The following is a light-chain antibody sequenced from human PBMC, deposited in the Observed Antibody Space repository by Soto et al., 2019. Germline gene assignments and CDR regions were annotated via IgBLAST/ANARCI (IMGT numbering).Light chain of an antibody. CDR3: ISFTTRATYV. J-gene: IGLJ1*01. Sequence: SALTQPASVSRSPGQSITISCTGTSSDVGNSDYVSWYQQHPGKVPKLMIYDVSNRPSGVSNRFSGSKSGNTASLTISGLQAEDEADYYCISFTTRATYVFGTGTKVTVL. CDR1: SSDVGNSDY. V-gene: IGLV2-14*01. CDR2: DVS.